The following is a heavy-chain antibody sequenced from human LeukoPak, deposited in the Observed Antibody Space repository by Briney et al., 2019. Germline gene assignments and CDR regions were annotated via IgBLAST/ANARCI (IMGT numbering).Heavy chain of an antibody. D-gene: IGHD3-10*01. CDR1: GGTFSSYA. CDR3: ARGGLRGVVDFDY. Sequence: SVKVSCKASGGTFSSYAISWVRQAPGQGLEWMGRIIPILGIANYAQKFQGRVTITADKSTSTAYMELRSLRSDDTAVYYCARGGLRGVVDFDYWGQGTLVTVSS. J-gene: IGHJ4*02. CDR2: IIPILGIA. V-gene: IGHV1-69*04.